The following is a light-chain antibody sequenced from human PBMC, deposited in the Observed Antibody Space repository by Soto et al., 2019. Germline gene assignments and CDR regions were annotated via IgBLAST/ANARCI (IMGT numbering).Light chain of an antibody. CDR3: QQAASFPIT. Sequence: DIQMTQSPSSLSASVEDRVIITCRASQSISNHLNWYQQTPGKAPNLLIYTASSLQSGVPSRFSGSGSGTDFTLTINGLQPEDFATYYCQQAASFPITFGQGTRLEIK. CDR1: QSISNH. J-gene: IGKJ5*01. CDR2: TAS. V-gene: IGKV1-39*01.